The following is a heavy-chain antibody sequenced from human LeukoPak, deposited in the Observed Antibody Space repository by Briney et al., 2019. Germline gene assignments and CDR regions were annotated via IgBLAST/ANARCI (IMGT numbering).Heavy chain of an antibody. CDR2: ISSSSSYL. CDR1: GFTFSSYS. J-gene: IGHJ6*02. Sequence: GGSLRLSCAASGFTFSSYSMNWVRQAPGKGLEWVSSISSSSSYLYYADSVKGRFTISRDNAKNSLYLQMNSLRAEDTAVYYCARGRYCSSTSCYEDGMDVWGQGTTVTVSS. CDR3: ARGRYCSSTSCYEDGMDV. V-gene: IGHV3-21*01. D-gene: IGHD2-2*01.